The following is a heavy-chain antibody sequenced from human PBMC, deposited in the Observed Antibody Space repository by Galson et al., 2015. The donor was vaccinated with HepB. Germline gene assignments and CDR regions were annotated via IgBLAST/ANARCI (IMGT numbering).Heavy chain of an antibody. CDR2: VGSRGDLT. CDR1: GFTFDNYA. J-gene: IGHJ4*02. D-gene: IGHD3-16*01. V-gene: IGHV3-23*01. CDR3: VFGYFFDH. Sequence: SLRLSCAASGFTFDNYAMSWVRQAPGKGLEWVSTVGSRGDLTFYADSVQGRFTISRDSSKNTLSLQVNSLRAEDTAVYFCVFGYFFDHWGQGTLVTVSS.